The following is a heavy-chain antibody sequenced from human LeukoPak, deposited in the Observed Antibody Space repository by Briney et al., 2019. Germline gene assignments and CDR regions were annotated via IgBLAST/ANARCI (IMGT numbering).Heavy chain of an antibody. D-gene: IGHD6-6*01. CDR2: IKYDGSET. CDR1: GFAFSNYW. CDR3: ASEEYSRSSY. J-gene: IGHJ4*02. V-gene: IGHV3-7*03. Sequence: GGSLRLSCAASGFAFSNYWMNWVRQAPGKGLEWVANIKYDGSETYYMDSVTGRFTISRDNAKNSLYLQTNSLRAEDTAVYYCASEEYSRSSYWGQGTLVTVSS.